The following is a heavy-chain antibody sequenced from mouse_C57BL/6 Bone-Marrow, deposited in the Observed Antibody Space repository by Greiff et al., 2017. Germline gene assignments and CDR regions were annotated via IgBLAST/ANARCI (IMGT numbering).Heavy chain of an antibody. CDR3: ARQGYGTHWYFDV. V-gene: IGHV5-6*01. J-gene: IGHJ1*03. CDR2: ISSGGSYT. Sequence: EVQLVESGGDLVKPGGSLKLSCAASGFTFSSYGMSWVRQTPDKRLEWVATISSGGSYTYYPDSVKGRFTTSRDNAKNTLYLQMSSLKSEDTAMYYCARQGYGTHWYFDVWGTGTTVTVSS. D-gene: IGHD1-1*01. CDR1: GFTFSSYG.